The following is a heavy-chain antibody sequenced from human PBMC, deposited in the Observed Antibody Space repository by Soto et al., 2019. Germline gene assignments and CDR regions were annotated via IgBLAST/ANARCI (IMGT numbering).Heavy chain of an antibody. D-gene: IGHD6-13*01. V-gene: IGHV4-4*02. CDR2: IFHDGRT. CDR3: ACEGQELRD. CDR1: GASISSTNW. J-gene: IGHJ4*01. Sequence: QVQLQESGPGLVKPSGTLSLTCAVSGASISSTNWWSWVRQFPGKGLEWIGEIFHDGRTNYNPSLKSRVTISVDKSKNHFSLELTSVTAADTAIYYCACEGQELRDWGHGTLVTVSS.